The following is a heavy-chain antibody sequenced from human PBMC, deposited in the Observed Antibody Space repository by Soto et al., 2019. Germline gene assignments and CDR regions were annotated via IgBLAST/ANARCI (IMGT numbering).Heavy chain of an antibody. CDR3: AKPYCSSTSCYANFDN. J-gene: IGHJ4*02. D-gene: IGHD2-2*01. V-gene: IGHV3-23*01. Sequence: GGSLRLSCVASGFTFSSYAMSWVRQAPGKGLEWVSAISVSGDTTYYADSVKGRFTISTDNSKNTLYLHMNSLRAEDTAVYYCAKPYCSSTSCYANFDNWGQGTLVTVSS. CDR1: GFTFSSYA. CDR2: ISVSGDTT.